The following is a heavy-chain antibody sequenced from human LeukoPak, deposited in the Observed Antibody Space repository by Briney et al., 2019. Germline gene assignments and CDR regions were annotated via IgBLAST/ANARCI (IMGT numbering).Heavy chain of an antibody. CDR2: VYYSGST. D-gene: IGHD6-25*01. CDR1: GGSVSSNGYF. V-gene: IGHV4-39*02. J-gene: IGHJ4*02. Sequence: SETLSLTCTVSGGSVSSNGYFWGWIRQPPGKSLEWIGTVYYSGSTYYNPSLKSRVTISVDTSKNHFSLKLSSVTAADTAVYYCARRSGPFDYWGQGTLVTVSS. CDR3: ARRSGPFDY.